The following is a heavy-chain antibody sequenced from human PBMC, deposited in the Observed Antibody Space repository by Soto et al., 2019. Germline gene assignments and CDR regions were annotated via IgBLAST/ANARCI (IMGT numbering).Heavy chain of an antibody. D-gene: IGHD3-22*01. V-gene: IGHV4-39*01. CDR2: IYYSGST. CDR3: ARHYYDSSGYYFHFDY. CDR1: GGSISSSSYY. Sequence: QLQLQESGPGLVKPSETLSLTCTVSGGSISSSSYYWGWIRQPPGKGLEWIGSIYYSGSTYYNPSLKSRVTISVDTSKTQFALKLSSVTAADTAVYYCARHYYDSSGYYFHFDYWGQGTLVTVSS. J-gene: IGHJ4*02.